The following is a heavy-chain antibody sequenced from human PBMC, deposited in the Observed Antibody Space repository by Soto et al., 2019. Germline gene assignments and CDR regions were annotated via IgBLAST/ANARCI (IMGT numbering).Heavy chain of an antibody. D-gene: IGHD2-2*01. J-gene: IGHJ6*02. CDR3: TTDSSSWAYYYYYGMDV. V-gene: IGHV3-15*01. CDR2: IKSKTDDGTT. CDR1: GFTFSNAW. Sequence: VQLVESGGGLVKPGGSLRLSCTVSGFTFSNAWMTWVRQAPGKGLEWVGGIKSKTDDGTTDYAAPVKGRFTISRDDSRNTLYLQMNSLKTEDTAVYYCTTDSSSWAYYYYYGMDVWGQGTTVTVSS.